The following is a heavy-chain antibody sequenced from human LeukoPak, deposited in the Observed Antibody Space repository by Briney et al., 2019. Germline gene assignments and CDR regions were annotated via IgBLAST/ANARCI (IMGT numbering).Heavy chain of an antibody. Sequence: SETLSLTCTVSGGSISSSSYHWGWIRQPPGKGLEWIGSIYYSGSTYYNPSLKSRVTISVDTSKNQFSLKLSSVTAADTAVYYCARVGCSGGSCHTPDYWGQGTLVTVSS. J-gene: IGHJ4*02. V-gene: IGHV4-39*07. CDR3: ARVGCSGGSCHTPDY. CDR2: IYYSGST. CDR1: GGSISSSSYH. D-gene: IGHD2-15*01.